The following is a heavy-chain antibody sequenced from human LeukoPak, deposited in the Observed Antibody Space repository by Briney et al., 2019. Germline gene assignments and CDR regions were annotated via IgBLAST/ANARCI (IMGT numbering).Heavy chain of an antibody. Sequence: GGSLRLSCAASGFTFSSYAMSWVRQAPGKGLEWVSAISGSGGSTYYADSVKGRFAISRDNSKNTLYLQMNSLRAEDTAVYYCVREGPRGLAFDIWGQGTKVTVSS. CDR2: ISGSGGST. J-gene: IGHJ3*02. CDR3: VREGPRGLAFDI. V-gene: IGHV3-23*01. CDR1: GFTFSSYA.